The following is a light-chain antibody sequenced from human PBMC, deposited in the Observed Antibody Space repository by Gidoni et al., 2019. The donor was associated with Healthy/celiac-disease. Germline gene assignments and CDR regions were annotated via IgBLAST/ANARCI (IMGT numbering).Light chain of an antibody. CDR1: SSNIGSNY. J-gene: IGLJ3*02. Sequence: QSVLTQPPSASGTPGQRVTISCSGRSSNIGSNYVYWYQQLPGTAPKLLIYRNNQRPSGVPDRFSGSKSGTSASLAISGLRSEDEADYYCAAWDDSLSGPLVFGGGTKLTVL. V-gene: IGLV1-47*01. CDR3: AAWDDSLSGPLV. CDR2: RNN.